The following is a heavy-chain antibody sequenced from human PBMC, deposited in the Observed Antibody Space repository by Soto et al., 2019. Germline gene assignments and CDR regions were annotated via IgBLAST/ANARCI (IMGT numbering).Heavy chain of an antibody. D-gene: IGHD6-13*01. J-gene: IGHJ6*02. CDR2: INPNSGGT. CDR3: AREFSSSWFHHGMDV. V-gene: IGHV1-2*04. Sequence: ASVKVSCKASGYTFTGYYMHWVRQAPGQGLEWMGWINPNSGGTNYAQKFQGWVTTTRDTSISTAYMELSRLRSDDTAVYYCAREFSSSWFHHGMDVWGQGTTVTVSS. CDR1: GYTFTGYY.